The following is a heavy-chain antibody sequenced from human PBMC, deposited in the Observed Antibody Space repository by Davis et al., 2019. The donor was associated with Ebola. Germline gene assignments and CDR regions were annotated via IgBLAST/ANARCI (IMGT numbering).Heavy chain of an antibody. J-gene: IGHJ6*04. CDR1: GGSFSGYY. V-gene: IGHV4-34*01. CDR3: ARHGFGRSSSSMDV. D-gene: IGHD6-6*01. CDR2: INHSGST. Sequence: PSETLSLTCAVYGGSFSGYYWSWIRQPPGKGLEWIGEINHSGSTNYNPSLKSRVTISVDTSKNQFSLKLSSVTAADTAVYYCARHGFGRSSSSMDVWGKGTTVTVSS.